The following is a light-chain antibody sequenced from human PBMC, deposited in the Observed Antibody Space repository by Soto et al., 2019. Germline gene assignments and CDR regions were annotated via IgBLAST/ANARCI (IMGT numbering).Light chain of an antibody. J-gene: IGKJ1*01. Sequence: IQLTQSPSSLSASVGDRVTITCRASQGIGSYLAWYQQKPGQAPKLLIYAASTFQSGVPSRFSGSGFGTDFTLTISSLQPEDFATYYCQQLDAYPRTFGQGTKVEIK. CDR3: QQLDAYPRT. CDR1: QGIGSY. CDR2: AAS. V-gene: IGKV1-9*01.